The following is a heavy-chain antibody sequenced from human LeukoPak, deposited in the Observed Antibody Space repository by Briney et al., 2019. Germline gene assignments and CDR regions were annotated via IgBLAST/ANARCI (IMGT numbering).Heavy chain of an antibody. CDR1: GFTFSSYA. J-gene: IGHJ6*03. CDR3: ARDAWRSDSV. Sequence: GGSLRLSCAASGFTFSSYAMHWVRQARGKGLEDVSCMSSNGGSTYYANSVKGRFTISRENYKKTLYLQMGSVRGEDTAVYYCARDAWRSDSVWGKGTTVTVS. V-gene: IGHV3-64*01. CDR2: MSSNGGST. D-gene: IGHD3-3*01.